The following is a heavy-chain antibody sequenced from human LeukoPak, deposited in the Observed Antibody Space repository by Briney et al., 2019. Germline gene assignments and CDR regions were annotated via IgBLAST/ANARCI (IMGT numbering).Heavy chain of an antibody. Sequence: PSETLSLTCTVSGGSISSGGYYWSWIRQHPGKGLEWIGYIYYSGSTYYNPSLKSRVTISVDTSKNQFSLKLSSVTAADTAVYYCARMTTKNYFDYWGQGTLVTVSS. CDR1: GGSISSGGYY. J-gene: IGHJ4*02. D-gene: IGHD4-11*01. V-gene: IGHV4-31*03. CDR2: IYYSGST. CDR3: ARMTTKNYFDY.